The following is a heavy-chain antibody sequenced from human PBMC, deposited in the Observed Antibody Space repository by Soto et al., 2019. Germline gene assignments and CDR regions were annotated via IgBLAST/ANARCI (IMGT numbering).Heavy chain of an antibody. CDR1: GYTLTSYD. CDR3: ARGEGGRAPYNWNYWDYYYSYMDV. Sequence: ASVKVSCKASGYTLTSYDINWVRQATGQGLEWMGWMNPNSGNTGYAQKFQGRVTMTRNTSISTAYMELSSLRSEDTAVYYCARGEGGRAPYNWNYWDYYYSYMDVWGKGTTVTVSS. J-gene: IGHJ6*03. V-gene: IGHV1-8*01. D-gene: IGHD1-7*01. CDR2: MNPNSGNT.